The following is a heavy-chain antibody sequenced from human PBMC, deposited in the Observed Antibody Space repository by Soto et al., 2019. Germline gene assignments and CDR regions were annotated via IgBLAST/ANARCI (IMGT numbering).Heavy chain of an antibody. CDR1: GGSISSSSYY. Sequence: ETLSLTCTVSGGSISSSSYYWGWIRQPPGKGLEWIGSIYYSGSTYYNPSLKSRVTISVDTSKNQFSLKLSSVTAADTAVYYCARRDNYDILFDYWGQGTLVTVSS. CDR2: IYYSGST. J-gene: IGHJ4*02. D-gene: IGHD3-9*01. V-gene: IGHV4-39*01. CDR3: ARRDNYDILFDY.